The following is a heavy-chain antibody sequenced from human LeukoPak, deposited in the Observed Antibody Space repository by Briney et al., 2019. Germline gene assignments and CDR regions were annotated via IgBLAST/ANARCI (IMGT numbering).Heavy chain of an antibody. J-gene: IGHJ4*02. CDR2: VYTSGST. CDR1: GGSISSGSYY. V-gene: IGHV4-61*02. Sequence: SETLSLTCTVSGGSISSGSYYWSCIRQPAGKGLEWIGRVYTSGSTNYNPSLKSRVTISVDTSKNQFSLKLSSVTAADTAVYYCARAGVTIFGVVRYFDYWGQGTLVTVSS. CDR3: ARAGVTIFGVVRYFDY. D-gene: IGHD3-3*01.